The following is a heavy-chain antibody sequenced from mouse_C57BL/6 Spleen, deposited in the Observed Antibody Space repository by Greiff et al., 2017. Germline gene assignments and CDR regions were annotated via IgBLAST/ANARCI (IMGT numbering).Heavy chain of an antibody. J-gene: IGHJ2*01. CDR3: AREGVPHYFDY. CDR2: ISDGGSYT. V-gene: IGHV5-4*01. CDR1: GFTFSSYA. Sequence: DVMLVESGGGLVKPGGSLKLSCAASGFTFSSYAMSWVRQTPEKRLEWVATISDGGSYTYYPDNVKGRFTISRDNAKNNLYLQMSHLKSEDTAMYYCAREGVPHYFDYWGQGTTLTVSS.